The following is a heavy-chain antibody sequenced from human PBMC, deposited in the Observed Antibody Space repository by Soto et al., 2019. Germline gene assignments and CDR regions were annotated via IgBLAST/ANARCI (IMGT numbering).Heavy chain of an antibody. J-gene: IGHJ4*02. Sequence: GESLKISCRCSGYTFSNFWVAWVRHLPGKGLEWMGIIYPGDHETRYSPSFHGKVTISADKSINTAYLQWSSLEASDSAFYYGQRSPRSSPYCDYWGQGALLTVSS. CDR2: IYPGDHET. D-gene: IGHD6-13*01. V-gene: IGHV5-51*01. CDR1: GYTFSNFW. CDR3: QRSPRSSPYCDY.